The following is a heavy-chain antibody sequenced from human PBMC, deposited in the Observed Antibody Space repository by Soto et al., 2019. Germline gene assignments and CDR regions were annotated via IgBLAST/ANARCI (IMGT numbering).Heavy chain of an antibody. V-gene: IGHV4-34*01. CDR2: INHSGST. Sequence: PSETLSLTCAVYGGSFSGYYWSWIRQPPGKGLEWIGEINHSGSTNYNPSLKSRVTISVDTSKNQFSLKLSSVTAADTAVYYCARGLTTVTYFDLWGRGTLVTVSS. J-gene: IGHJ2*01. CDR3: ARGLTTVTYFDL. D-gene: IGHD4-17*01. CDR1: GGSFSGYY.